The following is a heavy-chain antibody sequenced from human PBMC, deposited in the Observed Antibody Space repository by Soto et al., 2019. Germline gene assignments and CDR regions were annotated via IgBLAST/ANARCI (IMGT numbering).Heavy chain of an antibody. V-gene: IGHV3-48*01. D-gene: IGHD3-9*01. J-gene: IGHJ5*02. CDR2: ISGSSGTI. CDR1: GFTFSTYI. Sequence: GGSLRLSCAASGFTFSTYIMNWVRQAPGKGLEWVSDISGSSGTIYYADSVKGRFTISRDNAKNTLFLQMNSLGADDTAVYYCAKDPILTTPPSFDPWGQGTLVTVSS. CDR3: AKDPILTTPPSFDP.